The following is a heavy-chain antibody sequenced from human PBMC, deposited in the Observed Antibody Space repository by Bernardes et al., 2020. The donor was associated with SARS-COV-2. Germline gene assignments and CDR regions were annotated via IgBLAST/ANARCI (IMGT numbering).Heavy chain of an antibody. CDR3: ARGGSPRWGSTSCYSWDSGYWFHP. CDR1: GGSITDYY. V-gene: IGHV4-34*01. D-gene: IGHD2-2*01. Sequence: SETLSLTCAVSGGSITDYYWSWIRQSPGEGLEWIGEVNESGSTAYNPSLKSRVTISVDTSKNLFSLNVTPVTAADTAVYYCARGGSPRWGSTSCYSWDSGYWFHPWGQGTLVTVSS. CDR2: VNESGST. J-gene: IGHJ5*02.